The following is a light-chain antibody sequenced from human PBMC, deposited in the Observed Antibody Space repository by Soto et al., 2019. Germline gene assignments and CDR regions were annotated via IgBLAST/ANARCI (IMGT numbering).Light chain of an antibody. V-gene: IGLV2-14*01. Sequence: QSALTQPASVSRSPGQSITMSCTGTSSDVGGYNYVSGYQQHPGKAPKLMIYDVSNRPSGVSNRFSGSKSGNTASLTISGLQAEDEADYYCSSYTSSSTLEVFGTGTKVTVL. J-gene: IGLJ1*01. CDR2: DVS. CDR3: SSYTSSSTLEV. CDR1: SSDVGGYNY.